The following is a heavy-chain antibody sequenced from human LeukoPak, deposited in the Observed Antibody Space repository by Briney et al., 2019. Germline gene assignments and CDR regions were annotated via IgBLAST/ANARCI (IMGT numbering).Heavy chain of an antibody. V-gene: IGHV4-59*08. CDR1: GGSISSYY. Sequence: SEPLSLTCTVSGGSISSYYWSWIRQPPGKGLEWIGYIFYSGSPNYNPTPKSRVTISVDTSKNQFSLKPSSVTAADTAVYYCARHAPRGEAARLAYFDYWGQGTLVT. CDR3: ARHAPRGEAARLAYFDY. CDR2: IFYSGSP. D-gene: IGHD6-6*01. J-gene: IGHJ4*02.